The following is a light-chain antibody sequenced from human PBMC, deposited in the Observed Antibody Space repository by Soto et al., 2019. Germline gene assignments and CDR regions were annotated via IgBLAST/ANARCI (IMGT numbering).Light chain of an antibody. CDR3: QQYDNSPIT. CDR1: QSVSSSY. Sequence: EIVLTQSPGTLSLSPGERATLSCRASQSVSSSYLAWYQQKPGQAPRLLIYGASSRATGIPDRFSGSGSGTDFTLTISRLEPEDFAVYYCQQYDNSPITFGQGTKVDIK. V-gene: IGKV3-20*01. CDR2: GAS. J-gene: IGKJ1*01.